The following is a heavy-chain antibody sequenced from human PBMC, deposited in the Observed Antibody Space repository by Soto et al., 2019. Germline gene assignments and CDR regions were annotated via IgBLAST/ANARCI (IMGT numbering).Heavy chain of an antibody. V-gene: IGHV4-59*01. D-gene: IGHD3-16*02. Sequence: PSDTLSLTCAVSSASLDSDNWGWIRPPPGKGLEWIGYIYPNGRTNYNPSLRGRVAISIDKSKNQFSLRLDSVFAADAAVYFCARMRGLGEISPFFDHWGQGTLVTVSS. CDR3: ARMRGLGEISPFFDH. CDR2: IYPNGRT. CDR1: SASLDSDN. J-gene: IGHJ4*02.